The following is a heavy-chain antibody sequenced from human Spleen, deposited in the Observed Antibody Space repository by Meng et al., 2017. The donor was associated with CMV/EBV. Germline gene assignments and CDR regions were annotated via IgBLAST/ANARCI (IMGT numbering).Heavy chain of an antibody. CDR2: INPSGGST. CDR1: GYYFTDYY. V-gene: IGHV1-46*01. J-gene: IGHJ4*02. D-gene: IGHD5-18*01. CDR3: ARDMVSFGYFGY. Sequence: ASVKVSCKASGYYFTDYYIHWVRLAPGQGLEWMGMINPSGGSTHYAQKFQGRVTLTRDTSTSTVYMQLSSLRSEDTAVYYCARDMVSFGYFGYWGQGALVTVSS.